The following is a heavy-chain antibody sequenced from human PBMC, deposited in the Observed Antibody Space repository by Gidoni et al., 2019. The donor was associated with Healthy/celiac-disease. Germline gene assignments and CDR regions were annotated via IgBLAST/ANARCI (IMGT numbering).Heavy chain of an antibody. J-gene: IGHJ4*02. CDR3: ARDLGDGYNSGLSGY. CDR1: GGTFSSYA. CDR2: IIPILGIA. Sequence: QVKLVQSGAEVKKPGSSVKVFCKASGGTFSSYAISWVRPAPGQGLEWMGRIIPILGIANYAQKFQGRVTITADKSTSTAYMELSSLRSEDTAVYYCARDLGDGYNSGLSGYWGQGTLVTVSS. D-gene: IGHD5-12*01. V-gene: IGHV1-69*04.